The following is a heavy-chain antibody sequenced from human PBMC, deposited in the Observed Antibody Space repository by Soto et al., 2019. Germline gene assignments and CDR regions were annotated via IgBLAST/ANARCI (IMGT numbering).Heavy chain of an antibody. J-gene: IGHJ4*02. CDR2: ISGSGGST. V-gene: IGHV3-23*01. CDR3: ANEYCTNGVCYTGPYFDY. D-gene: IGHD2-8*01. CDR1: GFTFSSYA. Sequence: RRLSCAASGFTFSSYAMSWVRQAPGKGLEWVSAISGSGGSTYYADSVKGRFTISRDNSKNTLYLQMNSLRAEDTAVYYCANEYCTNGVCYTGPYFDYWGQGTLVTVSS.